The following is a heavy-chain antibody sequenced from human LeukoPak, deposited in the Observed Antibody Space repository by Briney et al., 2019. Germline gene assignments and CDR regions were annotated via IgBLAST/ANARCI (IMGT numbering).Heavy chain of an antibody. V-gene: IGHV5-51*01. CDR3: ARQRGASGSYYNALDY. D-gene: IGHD3-10*01. CDR1: GYSFTSYW. J-gene: IGHJ4*02. CDR2: IYPGDSDT. Sequence: GEPLKISCEGSGYSFTSYWIGWVRQMPGKGLEWMGIIYPGDSDTRHSPSLKGQVTISADKSISTAYLQWSSLKASDTAIYYCARQRGASGSYYNALDYWGQGTLVTVSS.